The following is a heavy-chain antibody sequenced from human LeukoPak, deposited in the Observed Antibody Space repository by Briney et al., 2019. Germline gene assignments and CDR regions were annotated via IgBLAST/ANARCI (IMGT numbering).Heavy chain of an antibody. Sequence: SETLSLTCSVSGGALSGFYWNWIRQPAGKGLEWIGRIHTSGITNYNPSLESRITMSVDTSKNQFSLKVTSVTAADTAVYYCVKDRNYGPKFSFYFGSWGQGFQVTVSS. D-gene: IGHD4/OR15-4a*01. CDR3: VKDRNYGPKFSFYFGS. CDR2: IHTSGIT. J-gene: IGHJ4*01. CDR1: GGALSGFY. V-gene: IGHV4-4*07.